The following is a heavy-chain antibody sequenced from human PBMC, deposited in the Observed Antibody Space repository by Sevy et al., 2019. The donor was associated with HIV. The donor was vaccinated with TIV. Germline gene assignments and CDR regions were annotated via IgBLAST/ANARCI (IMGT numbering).Heavy chain of an antibody. Sequence: GGSLRLSCAASGFTFSSYAMNWVRQAPGKGLEWVSAISVGGHVTKYADSVKGRFTISRDNSRNILYLQMNSLRAEDTAVYYCAKLISADPVLYYFDYWGQRTLVTVSS. V-gene: IGHV3-23*01. CDR2: ISVGGHVT. J-gene: IGHJ4*02. D-gene: IGHD2-15*01. CDR1: GFTFSSYA. CDR3: AKLISADPVLYYFDY.